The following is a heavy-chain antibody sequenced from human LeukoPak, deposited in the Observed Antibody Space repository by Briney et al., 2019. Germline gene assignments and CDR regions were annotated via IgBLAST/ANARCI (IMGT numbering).Heavy chain of an antibody. J-gene: IGHJ3*02. CDR1: RFTLDYYA. CDR2: NRWNSGSI. V-gene: IGHV3-9*01. D-gene: IGHD6-13*01. CDR3: AKDIRRLGSSWYGAFDI. Sequence: GRCLRLSCAAPRFTLDYYAMDSVRQAPGKGLEWDQGNRWNSGSIGYADSVNGRFTIARDNAKNALYLQMNSLRAEDTALYYCAKDIRRLGSSWYGAFDIWGQGTMVTVSS.